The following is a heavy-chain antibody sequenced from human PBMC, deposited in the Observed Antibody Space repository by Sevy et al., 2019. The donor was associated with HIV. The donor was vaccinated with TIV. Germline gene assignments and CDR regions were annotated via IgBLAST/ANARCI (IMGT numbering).Heavy chain of an antibody. CDR2: IKSKTDGGTT. V-gene: IGHV3-15*07. D-gene: IGHD3-16*01. J-gene: IGHJ5*02. CDR3: TTDLLGDNWFDP. CDR1: GFTFSNAW. Sequence: GGSLRLSCAASGFTFSNAWMNWVRQAPGKGLEWVGRIKSKTDGGTTDYAAPVKGRFTISRDGSKNTLYLQMDSLKTEDTAVYYCTTDLLGDNWFDPWGQGTLVTVSS.